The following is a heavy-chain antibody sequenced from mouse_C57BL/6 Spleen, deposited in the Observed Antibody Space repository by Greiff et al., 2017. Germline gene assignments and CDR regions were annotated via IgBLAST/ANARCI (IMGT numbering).Heavy chain of an antibody. CDR1: GFSFNTYA. V-gene: IGHV10-1*01. D-gene: IGHD2-5*01. J-gene: IGHJ1*03. CDR3: VRSYYSNWYFDV. CDR2: IRSKSNNYAT. Sequence: EVNVVESGGGLVQPKGSLKLSCAASGFSFNTYAMNWVRQAPGKGLEWVARIRSKSNNYATYYADSVKDRFTISRDDSESMLYLQMNNLKTEDTAMYYCVRSYYSNWYFDVWGTGTTVTVSS.